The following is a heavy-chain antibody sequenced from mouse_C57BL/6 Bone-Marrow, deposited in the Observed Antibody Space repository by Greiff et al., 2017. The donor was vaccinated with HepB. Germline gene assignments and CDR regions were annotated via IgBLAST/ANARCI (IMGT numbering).Heavy chain of an antibody. J-gene: IGHJ3*01. D-gene: IGHD2-3*01. V-gene: IGHV1-54*01. CDR3: ARDGYYSFAY. CDR1: GYAFTNYL. Sequence: VQLQQSGAELVRPGTSVKVSCKASGYAFTNYLIEWVKQRPGQGLEWIGVINPGSGGTNYNEKFKGKATLTADKSSSTAYMQLSSLTSEDSAVYFCARDGYYSFAYWGQGTLVTVSA. CDR2: INPGSGGT.